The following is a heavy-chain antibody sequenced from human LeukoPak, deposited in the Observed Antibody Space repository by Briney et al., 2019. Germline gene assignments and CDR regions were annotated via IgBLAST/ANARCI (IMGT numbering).Heavy chain of an antibody. CDR2: IYGPGGT. V-gene: IGHV3-53*01. J-gene: IGHJ4*01. Sequence: PGGSLRLSCAASEFTVSSNYMNWVRQAPGKRLEWVSVIYGPGGTYYADSVKGRFTISRDMSKNAVYLQMNSLKADDTAVYYCARDPTKLRFDCWGQGTLVTVSS. CDR3: ARDPTKLRFDC. CDR1: EFTVSSNY. D-gene: IGHD5-24*01.